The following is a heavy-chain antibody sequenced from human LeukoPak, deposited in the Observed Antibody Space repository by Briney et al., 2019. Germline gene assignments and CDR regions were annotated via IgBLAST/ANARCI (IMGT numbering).Heavy chain of an antibody. CDR3: ARDPTTYCSSASCLYYYYYMDV. CDR1: GYTFTGYY. D-gene: IGHD2-2*01. CDR2: INPNSGVT. J-gene: IGHJ6*03. Sequence: ASVKVSCKASGYTFTGYYVHWVRQAPGQGLEWMGRINPNSGVTNYAQKFQGRVTMTRDTPISTAYMELSRLRSDDTAVYYCARDPTTYCSSASCLYYYYYMDVWGKGTTVTVSS. V-gene: IGHV1-2*06.